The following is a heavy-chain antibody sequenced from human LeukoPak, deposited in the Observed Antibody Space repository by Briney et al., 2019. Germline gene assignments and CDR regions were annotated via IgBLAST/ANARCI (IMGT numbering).Heavy chain of an antibody. D-gene: IGHD3-22*01. CDR3: ARSGAGDSSGYYFLFDY. CDR1: GFTFSSYE. CDR2: ISSIGSTI. Sequence: GGSLRLSCAASGFTFSSYEMNWVRQAPGKGLEWVSYISSIGSTIYYADSVKGRFTISRDNAKNSLYLQMNSLRAEDTAVYYCARSGAGDSSGYYFLFDYWGQGTLVTVSS. V-gene: IGHV3-48*03. J-gene: IGHJ4*02.